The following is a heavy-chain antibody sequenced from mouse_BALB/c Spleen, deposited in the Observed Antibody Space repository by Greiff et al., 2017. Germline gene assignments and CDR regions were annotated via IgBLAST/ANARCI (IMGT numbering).Heavy chain of an antibody. D-gene: IGHD2-4*01. CDR3: ARYDYDGAWFAY. CDR1: GYTFTSYW. V-gene: IGHV1-87*01. J-gene: IGHJ3*01. CDR2: IYPGDGDT. Sequence: QVQLQQSGAELARPGASVKLSCKASGYTFTSYWMQWVKQRPGQGLEWIGAIYPGDGDTRYTQKFKGKATLTADKSSSTAYMQLSSLASEDSAVYYCARYDYDGAWFAYWGQGTLVTVSA.